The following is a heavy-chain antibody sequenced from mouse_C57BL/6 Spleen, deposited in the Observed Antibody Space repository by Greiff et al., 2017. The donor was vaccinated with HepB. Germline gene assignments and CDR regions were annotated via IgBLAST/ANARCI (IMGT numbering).Heavy chain of an antibody. D-gene: IGHD2-1*01. CDR1: GYTFTSYG. CDR3: ARNYDY. Sequence: VQLQESRAELARPGASVKLSCKASGYTFTSYGISWVKQRTGQGLEWIGEIYPRSGNTYYNEKFKGKATLTADKSSSTAYMELRSLTSEDSAVYFCARNYDYWGQGTTLTVSS. V-gene: IGHV1-81*01. J-gene: IGHJ2*01. CDR2: IYPRSGNT.